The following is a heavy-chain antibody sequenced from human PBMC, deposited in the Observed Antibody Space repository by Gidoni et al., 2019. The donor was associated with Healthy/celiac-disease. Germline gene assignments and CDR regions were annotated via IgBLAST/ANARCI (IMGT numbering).Heavy chain of an antibody. V-gene: IGHV5-51*03. CDR3: ARRRQGYCSGGSCPFFDY. CDR1: GYSFTSYW. Sequence: EVQLVHSGAEEKQPGESLKIPCQGSGYSFTSYWIAWVRHMPGKGLEWMVIIYPGDSDTRSSPSFQCQFTISADNSISTAYLQWSSLKASDTAMYYCARRRQGYCSGGSCPFFDYWGQGTLVTVSS. J-gene: IGHJ4*02. D-gene: IGHD2-15*01. CDR2: IYPGDSDT.